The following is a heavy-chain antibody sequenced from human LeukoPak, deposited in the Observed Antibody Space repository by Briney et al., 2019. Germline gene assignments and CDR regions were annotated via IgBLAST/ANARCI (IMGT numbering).Heavy chain of an antibody. D-gene: IGHD3-3*01. J-gene: IGHJ3*02. CDR1: GFSFYSYE. CDR2: IRYDGSSNK. Sequence: GGSLRLSCAASGFSFYSYEMKWVRQAPGKGLEWVAFIRYDGSSNKYYGDSVKGRFTISRDNSKNTLYLQMGGLRAEDTAVYYCAKDIHVWSGYPEGAFDIWGQGTMVIVSS. CDR3: AKDIHVWSGYPEGAFDI. V-gene: IGHV3-30*02.